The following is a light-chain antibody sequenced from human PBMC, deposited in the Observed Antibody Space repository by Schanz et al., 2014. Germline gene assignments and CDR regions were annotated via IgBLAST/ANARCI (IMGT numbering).Light chain of an antibody. CDR2: EDT. CDR1: SNDIGDYNY. CDR3: TSYTSSITWV. Sequence: QSALTQPRSVSGSPGQSVTISCTGTSNDIGDYNYVSWYQQHPGKAPKLMIYEDTKRPSGVSNRFSGSKSGNTASLTISGLQAEDEADYYCTSYTSSITWVFGGGTKLTVL. V-gene: IGLV2-14*01. J-gene: IGLJ3*02.